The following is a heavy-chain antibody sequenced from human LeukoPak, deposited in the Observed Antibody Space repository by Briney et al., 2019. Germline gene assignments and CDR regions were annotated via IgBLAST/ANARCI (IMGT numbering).Heavy chain of an antibody. CDR2: IYYSGST. V-gene: IGHV4-59*01. D-gene: IGHD6-6*01. CDR3: ARQRGIAARRSWFDP. J-gene: IGHJ5*02. Sequence: SETLSLTCTVSGGSISSYYWSWIRQPPGKGLEWIGYIYYSGSTNYNPSLKSRVTISADTSKNQFSLKLSSVTAADTAVYYCARQRGIAARRSWFDPWGQGTLVTVSS. CDR1: GGSISSYY.